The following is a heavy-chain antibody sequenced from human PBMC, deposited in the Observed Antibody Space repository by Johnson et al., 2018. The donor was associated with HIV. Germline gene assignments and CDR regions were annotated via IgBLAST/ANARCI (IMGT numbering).Heavy chain of an antibody. CDR2: ISYDGSNK. CDR1: GFTFSSYA. V-gene: IGHV3-30*04. Sequence: QVQLVESGGGVVQPGRSLRLSCAASGFTFSSYAMHWVRQAPGKGLEWVAVISYDGSNKYYADSVKGRFTISRDNSKNTLYLQMNSLRAEDMAVYYCARGFLGYSGYVRAFDIWGQGTMVTVSS. CDR3: ARGFLGYSGYVRAFDI. D-gene: IGHD5-12*01. J-gene: IGHJ3*02.